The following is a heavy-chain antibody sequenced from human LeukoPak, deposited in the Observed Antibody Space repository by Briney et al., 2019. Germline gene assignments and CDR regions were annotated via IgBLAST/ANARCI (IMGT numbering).Heavy chain of an antibody. V-gene: IGHV1-69*01. CDR3: ARDSDIYDILTGYNPPHFDY. CDR2: IIPIFGTA. Sequence: SVKVSCKASGGTFSSYAISWVRQAPGQGLEWMGGIIPIFGTANYAQKFQGRVTITADESTSTAYMELSSLRSEDTAVYYCARDSDIYDILTGYNPPHFDYWGQGTLVTVSS. J-gene: IGHJ4*02. D-gene: IGHD3-9*01. CDR1: GGTFSSYA.